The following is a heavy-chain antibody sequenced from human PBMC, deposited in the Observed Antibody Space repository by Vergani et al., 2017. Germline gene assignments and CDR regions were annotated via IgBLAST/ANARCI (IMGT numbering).Heavy chain of an antibody. CDR1: GGSISSSSYY. V-gene: IGHV4-39*01. Sequence: QMQLQESGPGLVKASETLSLTCTVSGGSISSSSYYWGWIRQPPGKGLEWIGSIYYSGSTYYNPSLKSRVTISVDTSKNQFSLKLSSVTAADTAVYYCARLEIVAEMATPISAFDIWGQGTMVTVSS. CDR2: IYYSGST. CDR3: ARLEIVAEMATPISAFDI. D-gene: IGHD5-24*01. J-gene: IGHJ3*02.